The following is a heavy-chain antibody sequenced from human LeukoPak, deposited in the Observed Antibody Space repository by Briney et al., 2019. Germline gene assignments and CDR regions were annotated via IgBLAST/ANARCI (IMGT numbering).Heavy chain of an antibody. V-gene: IGHV3-23*01. Sequence: GGSLTLSCAASGFTFSNYAMSWVRQAPGRGLEWDLGISNSGGDTQYADSVKGRFTISRDNSKNTLYLQMNSLRAEDTAVYYCAKSRSYTVRDAFGIWGQGTKVTVSS. D-gene: IGHD3-10*01. J-gene: IGHJ3*02. CDR1: GFTFSNYA. CDR3: AKSRSYTVRDAFGI. CDR2: ISNSGGDT.